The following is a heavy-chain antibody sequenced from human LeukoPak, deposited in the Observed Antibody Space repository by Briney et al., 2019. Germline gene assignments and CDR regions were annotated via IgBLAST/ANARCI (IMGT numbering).Heavy chain of an antibody. J-gene: IGHJ4*02. Sequence: PSETLSLTCTVSGGSISSGDYYWSWIRQPPGKGLEWIGYIYYSGSTYCNPSLKSRVTISVDRSKNQFSLKLSSVTAADTAVYYCARAPYSSYGDYWGQGTLVTVAS. V-gene: IGHV4-30-4*08. D-gene: IGHD3-22*01. CDR3: ARAPYSSYGDY. CDR1: GGSISSGDYY. CDR2: IYYSGST.